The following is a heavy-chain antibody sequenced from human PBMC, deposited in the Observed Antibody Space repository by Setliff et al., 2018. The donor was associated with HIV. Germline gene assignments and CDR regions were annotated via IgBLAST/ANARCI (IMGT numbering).Heavy chain of an antibody. V-gene: IGHV1-2*06. J-gene: IGHJ4*02. Sequence: ASVKVSCKASGYSFTDYYMHWVRQAPGQGLEWMGRINPNSGGTNYAQKFQGRVTMTRDTSISTAYMELSRLRSDDTAVYYCARDFPYSGSWYFDYWGQGTLVTVSS. CDR1: GYSFTDYY. D-gene: IGHD6-13*01. CDR3: ARDFPYSGSWYFDY. CDR2: INPNSGGT.